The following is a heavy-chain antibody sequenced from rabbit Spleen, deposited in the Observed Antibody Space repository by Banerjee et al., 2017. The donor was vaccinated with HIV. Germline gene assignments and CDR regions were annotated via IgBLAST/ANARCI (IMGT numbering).Heavy chain of an antibody. D-gene: IGHD8-1*01. V-gene: IGHV1S40*01. CDR1: GVSFSSNYY. CDR3: ARDTGSSFSSYGMDL. CDR2: SYAGTSSST. J-gene: IGHJ6*01. Sequence: QSLEESGGDLVKPGASLTLTCTASGVSFSSNYYMCWVRQAPGKGLEWIACSYAGTSSSTYSAIWAKGRFTISKTSSTTVTLQMTSLTAADTATYFCARDTGSSFSSYGMDLWGQGTLVTVS.